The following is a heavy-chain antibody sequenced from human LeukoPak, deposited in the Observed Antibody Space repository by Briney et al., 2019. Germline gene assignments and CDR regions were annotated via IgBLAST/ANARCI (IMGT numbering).Heavy chain of an antibody. CDR3: AKDPIYGDYEARVHYYYYYMDV. CDR1: GFTFSSYG. J-gene: IGHJ6*03. D-gene: IGHD4-17*01. CDR2: IRYDGSNK. V-gene: IGHV3-30*02. Sequence: GGSLRLSCAASGFTFSSYGMHWVRQAPGKGLEWVAFIRYDGSNKYYADSVKGRFTISRDNSKNTLYLQMNSLRAEDTAVYYCAKDPIYGDYEARVHYYYYYMDVWGKGTTVTISS.